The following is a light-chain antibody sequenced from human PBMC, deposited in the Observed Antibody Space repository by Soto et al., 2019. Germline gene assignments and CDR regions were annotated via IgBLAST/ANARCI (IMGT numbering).Light chain of an antibody. CDR2: DAS. J-gene: IGKJ4*01. CDR3: QQRSNWPLT. Sequence: EIVLTQSPATLSLSPGERATLSCRASQSISSHLAWYQQKPGQAPRLLIYDASNRATAIPARSSGSGSGTDFTLTVSSLEPEDFAVYYCQQRSNWPLTFGGGTKVEIK. V-gene: IGKV3-11*01. CDR1: QSISSH.